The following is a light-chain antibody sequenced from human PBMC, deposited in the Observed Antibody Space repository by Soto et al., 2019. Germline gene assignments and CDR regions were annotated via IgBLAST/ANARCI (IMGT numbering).Light chain of an antibody. Sequence: DIQMTQSPSSVSASVGDIVTITFRASQSVSGWLAWYQQKPGKAPKLLIYKASTLKSGVPSRFSGSGSGTDFTLTISCLQSEDFATYYCQQSYSRVTFGQGTKVDIK. CDR3: QQSYSRVT. CDR1: QSVSGW. J-gene: IGKJ1*01. V-gene: IGKV1-12*01. CDR2: KAS.